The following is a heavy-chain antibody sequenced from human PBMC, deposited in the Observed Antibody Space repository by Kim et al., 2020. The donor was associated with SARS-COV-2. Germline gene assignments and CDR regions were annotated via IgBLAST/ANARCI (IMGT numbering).Heavy chain of an antibody. D-gene: IGHD3-9*01. J-gene: IGHJ4*02. CDR3: ASAYDILTGIDY. Sequence: GGSLRLSCAASGFTFSSYSMNWVRQAPGKGLEWVSSISSRSSYIYYADSVKGRFTISRDNAKNSLYLQMNSLRADDTAVYYCASAYDILTGIDYWGQGTLVTVSS. CDR2: ISSRSSYI. CDR1: GFTFSSYS. V-gene: IGHV3-21*01.